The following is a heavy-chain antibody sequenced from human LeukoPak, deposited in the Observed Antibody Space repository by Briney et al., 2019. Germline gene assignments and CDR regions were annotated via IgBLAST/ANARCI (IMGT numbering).Heavy chain of an antibody. V-gene: IGHV4-61*01. CDR2: IYYSGST. CDR1: GGSVSSGSYY. CDR3: ARAPYDAFDI. J-gene: IGHJ3*02. Sequence: ASETLSLTCTVSGGSVSSGSYYWSWIRQPPGKGLEWIGYIYYSGSTNYNPSLKSRVTISVDTSKNQFSLKLSSVTAADTAVYYCARAPYDAFDIWGQGTMVTVSS.